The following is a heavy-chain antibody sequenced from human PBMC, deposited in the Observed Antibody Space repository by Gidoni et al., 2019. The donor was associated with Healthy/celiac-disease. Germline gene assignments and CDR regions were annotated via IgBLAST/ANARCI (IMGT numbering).Heavy chain of an antibody. CDR3: ARYQSSIAARRWFDP. V-gene: IGHV4-59*08. CDR1: GCSISSYY. CDR2: IHYSGST. J-gene: IGHJ5*02. D-gene: IGHD6-6*01. Sequence: QVQLQESCPGLVKPSATLSLTCTVSGCSISSYYWSWIRQPLGKGLEWIGYIHYSGSTNYNPTLKSQVTISVDTSKNQFALKLSSVTAADTAVYYCARYQSSIAARRWFDPWGQGTLVTVSS.